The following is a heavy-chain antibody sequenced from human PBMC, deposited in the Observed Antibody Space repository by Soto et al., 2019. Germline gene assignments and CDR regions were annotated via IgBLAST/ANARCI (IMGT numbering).Heavy chain of an antibody. Sequence: SVPTLVNPTQTLTLTCTFSGFSLSARGVGVGWILQPPGKALEWLALIYCNDERRYNPSRQSRLTITKATSRNLLVLTMTNMNPVDTSTYYCAHDCSGYRTTHYWLEPWGQGTLVTVSS. CDR2: IYCNDER. V-gene: IGHV2-5*01. CDR1: GFSLSARGVG. J-gene: IGHJ5*02. D-gene: IGHD6-13*01. CDR3: AHDCSGYRTTHYWLEP.